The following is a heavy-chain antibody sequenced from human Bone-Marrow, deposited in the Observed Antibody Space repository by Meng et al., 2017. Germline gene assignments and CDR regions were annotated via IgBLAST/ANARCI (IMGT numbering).Heavy chain of an antibody. CDR3: ARVRVISTMYYFDH. CDR2: ISTYKGNR. Sequence: SVTVSCKTSGYTFTNYGITWVRQAPGQGLEWMGWISTYKGNRHYGQKFQGRVTITTDSSTKTAYMELKGLRSDDTAGYYCARVRVISTMYYFDHCGQGTLVTVSS. V-gene: IGHV1-18*01. D-gene: IGHD3-10*02. J-gene: IGHJ4*02. CDR1: GYTFTNYG.